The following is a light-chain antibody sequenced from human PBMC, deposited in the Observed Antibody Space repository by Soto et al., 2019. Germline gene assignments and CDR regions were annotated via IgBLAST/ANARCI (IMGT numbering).Light chain of an antibody. CDR1: SSDVGGYTY. CDR3: SSYTTSNTRQIV. Sequence: QSALTQPASVSGSPGQAITISCTGTSSDVGGYTYVSWYQQHPGKAPKFLIYDVSNRPSGVSNRFSGSKSGNTASLTISGLQAEDEADYYCSSYTTSNTRQIVFGTGTKLTVL. V-gene: IGLV2-14*01. J-gene: IGLJ1*01. CDR2: DVS.